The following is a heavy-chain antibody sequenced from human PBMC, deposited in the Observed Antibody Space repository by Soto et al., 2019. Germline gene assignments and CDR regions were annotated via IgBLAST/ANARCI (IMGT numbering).Heavy chain of an antibody. CDR3: VRAAGIAAAGSSQGVL. CDR2: ISFEGSYK. J-gene: IGHJ4*02. V-gene: IGHV3-30*04. D-gene: IGHD6-13*01. Sequence: QVQLVESGGGVSQPGRSLSLSFEPSGFPIRGKPIHWVGQAPGKGLEWVAVISFEGSYKYYADSVKGRFTVSRDNSKNTVSLQMDSLTGEDSALYYCVRAAGIAAAGSSQGVLWGQGTLVTVSS. CDR1: GFPIRGKP.